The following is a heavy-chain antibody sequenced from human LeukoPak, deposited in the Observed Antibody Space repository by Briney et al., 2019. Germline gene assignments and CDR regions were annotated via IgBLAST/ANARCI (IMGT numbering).Heavy chain of an antibody. J-gene: IGHJ4*02. CDR3: ARAVVPAALDY. CDR2: ISSSGSTI. CDR1: GVTFSSYE. Sequence: GGSLRLSCAASGVTFSSYEMNWVRQAPGKGLEWVSYISSSGSTIYYADSVKGRFTISRDNAKNSLYLQMNSLRAEDTAVYYCARAVVPAALDYWGQGTLVTVSS. D-gene: IGHD2-2*01. V-gene: IGHV3-48*03.